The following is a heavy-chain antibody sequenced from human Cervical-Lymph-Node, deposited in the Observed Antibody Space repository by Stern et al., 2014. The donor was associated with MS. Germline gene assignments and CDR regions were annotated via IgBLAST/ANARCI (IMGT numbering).Heavy chain of an antibody. J-gene: IGHJ4*02. D-gene: IGHD3-10*01. CDR1: GGSITSSSYY. Sequence: QVQLQESGPGLVKPSETLSLTCTVSGGSITSSSYYWGWIRQPPGKGLEWIGSIYYSGSPYYKPSPKSRVTIPVDTSKNQFSLNLSSVTAADTAVYYCASPSAFGNGEDYWGQGTLVTVSS. V-gene: IGHV4-39*01. CDR2: IYYSGSP. CDR3: ASPSAFGNGEDY.